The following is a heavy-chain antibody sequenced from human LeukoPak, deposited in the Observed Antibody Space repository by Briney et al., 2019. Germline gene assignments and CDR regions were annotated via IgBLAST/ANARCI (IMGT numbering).Heavy chain of an antibody. CDR3: ARGDAFSGDH. CDR1: GFTFSNFW. J-gene: IGHJ4*02. CDR2: IHPEGNEK. Sequence: PGGSLRLSCAVSGFTFSNFWMSWVRQAPGMGLEWVANIHPEGNEKYHVGSVEGRFVISRDNTKNLLFLQMSGLRVEDTALYYCARGDAFSGDHWGQGTLVTVSS. V-gene: IGHV3-7*04.